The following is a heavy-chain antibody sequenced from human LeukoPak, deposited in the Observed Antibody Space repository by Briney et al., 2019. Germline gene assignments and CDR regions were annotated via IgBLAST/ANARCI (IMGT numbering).Heavy chain of an antibody. V-gene: IGHV1-2*02. CDR2: INPNSGGT. Sequence: ASVKVSCKASGYTFTSYYMHWVRQAPGQGLEWMGWINPNSGGTNYAQKFQGRVTMTRDTSISTAYMELSRLRSDDTAVYYCARMGNFRPNPIEMATSEEPYWGQGTLVTVSS. CDR3: ARMGNFRPNPIEMATSEEPY. D-gene: IGHD5-12*01. CDR1: GYTFTSYY. J-gene: IGHJ4*02.